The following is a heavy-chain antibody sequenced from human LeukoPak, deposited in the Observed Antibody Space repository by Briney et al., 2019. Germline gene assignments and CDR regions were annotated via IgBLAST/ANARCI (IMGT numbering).Heavy chain of an antibody. CDR2: INWNGGST. D-gene: IGHD1-1*01. CDR1: GFTFDDYG. CDR3: ARAAGTGYYYYMDV. Sequence: GGSLRLSCAASGFTFDDYGMSWVRQAPGKGLEWVSGINWNGGSTGYADSVKGRFTISRDNAKNSLYLRMNSLRAEDTALYYCARAAGTGYYYYMDVWGKGTTVTVSS. J-gene: IGHJ6*03. V-gene: IGHV3-20*04.